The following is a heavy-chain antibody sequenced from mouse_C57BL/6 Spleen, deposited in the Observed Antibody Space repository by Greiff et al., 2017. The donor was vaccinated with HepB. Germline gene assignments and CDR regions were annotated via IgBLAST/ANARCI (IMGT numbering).Heavy chain of an antibody. CDR2: IYPGDGDT. CDR3: ARRELGFDY. D-gene: IGHD3-1*01. J-gene: IGHJ2*01. Sequence: VKLVESGPELVKPGASVKISCKASGYAFSSSWMNWVKQRPGKGLEWIGRIYPGDGDTNYNGKFKGKATLTADKSSSTAYMRLSSLTSEDSAVYFCARRELGFDYWGQGTTLTVSS. CDR1: GYAFSSSW. V-gene: IGHV1-82*01.